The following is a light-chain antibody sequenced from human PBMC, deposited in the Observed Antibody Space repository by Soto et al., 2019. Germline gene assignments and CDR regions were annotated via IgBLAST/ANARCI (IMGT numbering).Light chain of an antibody. CDR3: QHRSSWPRT. CDR1: QSVGSS. J-gene: IGKJ3*01. CDR2: DAS. Sequence: EIVLTQSPATRSLSPGERATLSCRASQSVGSSLAWYQQKPGQAPKLLIYDASNRATGIPARFSGSGSGTDFTLTISSLEPADFTVYYCQHRSSWPRTFGPGTKVDFK. V-gene: IGKV3-11*01.